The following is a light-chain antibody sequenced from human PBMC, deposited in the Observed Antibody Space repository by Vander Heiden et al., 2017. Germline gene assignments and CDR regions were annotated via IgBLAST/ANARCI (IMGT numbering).Light chain of an antibody. CDR2: EVS. Sequence: QSALPQPPSGPRSPGRSITISCTGTSSDRGSYNLVYWYQQRPGKAPKLMIYEVSKRPSGVSNRFSGSKSGNTASLTISGLQAEDEADYYCCSYAGSSTVVFGGGTKLTVL. V-gene: IGLV2-23*02. CDR1: SSDRGSYNL. CDR3: CSYAGSSTVV. J-gene: IGLJ3*02.